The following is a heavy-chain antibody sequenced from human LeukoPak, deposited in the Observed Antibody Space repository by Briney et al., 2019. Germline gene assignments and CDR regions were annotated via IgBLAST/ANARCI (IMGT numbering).Heavy chain of an antibody. CDR2: MNPNSGNT. CDR1: GYTFTSYD. V-gene: IGHV1-8*01. D-gene: IGHD2-2*01. Sequence: ASVKVSCKASGYTFTSYDINWVRQATGQGLEWMGWMNPNSGNTVYAQKFQGRVTMTRHNSINTAYMELSSLRSEDTAVYYCARAMETVYCSSTSCHAASGAFDIWGQGTMVTVSS. J-gene: IGHJ3*02. CDR3: ARAMETVYCSSTSCHAASGAFDI.